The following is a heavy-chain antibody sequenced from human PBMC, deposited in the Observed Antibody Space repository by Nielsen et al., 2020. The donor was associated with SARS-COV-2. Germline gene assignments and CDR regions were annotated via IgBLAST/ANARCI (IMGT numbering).Heavy chain of an antibody. CDR3: ARDPHSSGWYRLYYYGMDV. J-gene: IGHJ6*02. CDR2: IWYDGSNK. D-gene: IGHD6-19*01. V-gene: IGHV3-33*01. Sequence: GGSLRLSCAASGFTFSSYGMHWVRQAPGKGLEWVAVIWYDGSNKYYADSVKGQFTISRDNSKNTLYLQMNSLRAGDTAVYYCARDPHSSGWYRLYYYGMDVWGQGTTVTVSS. CDR1: GFTFSSYG.